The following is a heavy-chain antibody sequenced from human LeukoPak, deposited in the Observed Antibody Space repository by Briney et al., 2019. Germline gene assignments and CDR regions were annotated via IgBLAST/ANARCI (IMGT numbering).Heavy chain of an antibody. CDR3: AREWGRIAVAGGPGY. CDR2: ISSSGSTI. D-gene: IGHD6-19*01. Sequence: GGSLRLSCAASGFTFSSYEMNWVRQAPGKGLEWVSYISSSGSTIYYADSVQGRFTISRDNSANTLYLQMSSLRVEDTAVYYCAREWGRIAVAGGPGYWGQGARVTVSS. CDR1: GFTFSSYE. V-gene: IGHV3-48*03. J-gene: IGHJ4*02.